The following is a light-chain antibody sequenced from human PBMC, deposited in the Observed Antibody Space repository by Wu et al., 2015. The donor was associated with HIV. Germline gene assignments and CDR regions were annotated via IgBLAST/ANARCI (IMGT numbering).Light chain of an antibody. CDR2: GSS. CDR1: QTLSSIY. J-gene: IGKJ1*01. CDR3: QQYETYPG. Sequence: EIVLTQSPGTLSLSPGERATLSCRASQTLSSIYLAWYQQKPGQAPRLLIYGSSTRATGIPDRFSGSGSGTEFTLTISSLQPDDSATYYCQQYETYPGFGQGTKVEIK. V-gene: IGKV3-20*01.